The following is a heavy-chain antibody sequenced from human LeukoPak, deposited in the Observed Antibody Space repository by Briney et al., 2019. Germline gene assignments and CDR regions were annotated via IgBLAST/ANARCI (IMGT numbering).Heavy chain of an antibody. D-gene: IGHD3-22*01. Sequence: GGSLRLSCAASGFTFSSYWMHWVRQAPGKGLVWVSRINTDGSSTSYADSVKGRFTISRDNAKNTLYLQMNSPRAEDTAVYYCAREGYYYDSSGYYYADYWGQGTLVTVSS. V-gene: IGHV3-74*01. J-gene: IGHJ4*02. CDR3: AREGYYYDSSGYYYADY. CDR2: INTDGSST. CDR1: GFTFSSYW.